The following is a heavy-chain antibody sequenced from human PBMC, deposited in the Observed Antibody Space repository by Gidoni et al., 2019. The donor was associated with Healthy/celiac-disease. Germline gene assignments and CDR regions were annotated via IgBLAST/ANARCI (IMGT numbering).Heavy chain of an antibody. D-gene: IGHD3-10*01. J-gene: IGHJ4*02. V-gene: IGHV3-23*01. CDR3: EKDSGFGELLGIY. CDR1: GFPFSSYA. CDR2: ISGSGGST. Sequence: EVQLLESGGGLVQPGGSLRLSCAASGFPFSSYAMSWVRQAPGKGLEWVSAISGSGGSTYYADSVKGRFTISRDNSKNTLYLQMNSLRAEDTAVYYCEKDSGFGELLGIYWGQGTLVTVSS.